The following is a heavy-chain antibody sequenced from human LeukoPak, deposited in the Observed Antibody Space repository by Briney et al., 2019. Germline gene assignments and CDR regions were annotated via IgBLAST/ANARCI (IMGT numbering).Heavy chain of an antibody. CDR3: ARSGSSGYYYAGYWLDP. CDR1: GGSISSYY. V-gene: IGHV4-59*08. J-gene: IGHJ5*02. CDR2: IYYSGST. Sequence: PSETLSLTCTVSGGSISSYYWSWIRQPPGKGLEWIGYIYYSGSTNYNPSLKSRVTISVDTSKNQFSLKLSSVTAADTAVYYCARSGSSGYYYAGYWLDPWGQGTLVTVSS. D-gene: IGHD3-22*01.